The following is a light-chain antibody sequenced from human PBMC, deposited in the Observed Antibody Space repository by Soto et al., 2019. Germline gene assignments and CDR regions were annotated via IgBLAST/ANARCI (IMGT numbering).Light chain of an antibody. CDR2: DVN. Sequence: QSALTQPRSVSGSPGQSVTISCTGTSSDVGGYNYVSWYQQHPGKAPKLMIYDVNKRPSGVPDRFSGSKSGNTASLTISGLQAEDETDYYCCSYAGVYSYVFGTGTQLTVL. J-gene: IGLJ1*01. V-gene: IGLV2-11*01. CDR3: CSYAGVYSYV. CDR1: SSDVGGYNY.